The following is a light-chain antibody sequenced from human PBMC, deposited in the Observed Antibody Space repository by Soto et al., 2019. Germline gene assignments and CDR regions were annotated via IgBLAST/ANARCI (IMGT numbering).Light chain of an antibody. V-gene: IGLV2-14*01. J-gene: IGLJ2*01. CDR2: DVS. CDR3: SSYTTSNTLL. CDR1: SGDIGGYNY. Sequence: QSALTQPASVSGSPGQSITISSTGTSGDIGGYNYVSWYQQHPGKAPKLMIYDVSDRPSGVSNRFSGSKSGNTASLTISGLRSEDEADYYCSSYTTSNTLLFGGGTKLTVL.